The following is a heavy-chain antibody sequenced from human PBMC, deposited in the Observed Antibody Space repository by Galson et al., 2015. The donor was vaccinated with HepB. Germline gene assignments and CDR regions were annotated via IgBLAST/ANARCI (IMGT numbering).Heavy chain of an antibody. CDR2: ISSSSSTI. V-gene: IGHV3-48*04. Sequence: SLRLSCAASGFTFSSYSMNWVRQAPGKGLEWVSYISSSSSTIYYADSVKGRFTISRDNAKNSLYLQMNSLRAEDTAVYYCAREPGGVWQQLVGYGMDVWGQGTTVTVSS. CDR1: GFTFSSYS. J-gene: IGHJ6*02. CDR3: AREPGGVWQQLVGYGMDV. D-gene: IGHD6-13*01.